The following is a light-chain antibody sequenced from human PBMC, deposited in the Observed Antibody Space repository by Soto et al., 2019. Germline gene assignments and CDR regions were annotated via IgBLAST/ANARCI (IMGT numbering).Light chain of an antibody. CDR3: SSYAGHNNWV. J-gene: IGLJ3*02. V-gene: IGLV2-8*01. CDR2: DVN. CDR1: SSDVGAHNY. Sequence: QSALTQPPSASGSPGQSLTISCTGTSSDVGAHNYVSWYQQNPGKAPKLMLYDVNKRPSGVPDRFSGSKSGNTAPLTVSGPQAEDEADYYCSSYAGHNNWVVVGGTKLTVL.